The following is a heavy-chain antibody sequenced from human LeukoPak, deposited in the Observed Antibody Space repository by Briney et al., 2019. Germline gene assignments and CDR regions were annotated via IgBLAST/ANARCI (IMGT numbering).Heavy chain of an antibody. V-gene: IGHV3-74*01. D-gene: IGHD2-15*01. J-gene: IGHJ4*02. Sequence: PGGSLRLSCVASGFTLSTYWMHWVRQAPGKGLVWVSRINSDGSATGYADSVMVRFTISRDSAKNTLYLQMNSLRPEGTAVYYCARGNKWSFDSWGQGALVTVSS. CDR3: ARGNKWSFDS. CDR2: INSDGSAT. CDR1: GFTLSTYW.